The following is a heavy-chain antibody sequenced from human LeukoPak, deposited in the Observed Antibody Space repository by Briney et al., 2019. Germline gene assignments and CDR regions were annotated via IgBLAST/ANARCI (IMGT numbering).Heavy chain of an antibody. CDR2: INSDGSST. CDR3: GRGRDGYNYRYLDY. D-gene: IGHD5-24*01. V-gene: IGHV3-74*01. Sequence: GGSLRLSCAASGFTFSGYWMHWVRQAPGKGLVWVSRINSDGSSTSYADSVKGRFTISRDNAKNTLSLQMNSLRVEDTAVFYCGRGRDGYNYRYLDYWGQGTLVTVPS. CDR1: GFTFSGYW. J-gene: IGHJ4*02.